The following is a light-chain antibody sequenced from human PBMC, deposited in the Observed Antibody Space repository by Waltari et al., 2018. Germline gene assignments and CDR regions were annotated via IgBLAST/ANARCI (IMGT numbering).Light chain of an antibody. CDR3: QQYNTWPT. Sequence: EIVMTQSPVTLSVSPGERATLSCRASQSISSNLAWYQQKPGQSPRLLIHGASTRATGIPARFSGSGSETDFTLTISSLQSEDFAVYFCQQYNTWPTFGGGTKVEIK. CDR1: QSISSN. J-gene: IGKJ4*01. CDR2: GAS. V-gene: IGKV3-15*01.